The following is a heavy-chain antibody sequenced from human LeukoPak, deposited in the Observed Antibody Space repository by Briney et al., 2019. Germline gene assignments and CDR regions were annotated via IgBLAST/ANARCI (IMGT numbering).Heavy chain of an antibody. D-gene: IGHD1-26*01. CDR2: ITSGSSTI. Sequence: GGSLRLSCAASGFTFSSYSMNWVRQAPGKGLEWVSYITSGSSTIYYADSVKGRFTISRDNAKNSLYLQMKSLRAEDTAVYYCARYSGGYLDYWGQGTLVTAS. CDR3: ARYSGGYLDY. J-gene: IGHJ4*02. CDR1: GFTFSSYS. V-gene: IGHV3-48*01.